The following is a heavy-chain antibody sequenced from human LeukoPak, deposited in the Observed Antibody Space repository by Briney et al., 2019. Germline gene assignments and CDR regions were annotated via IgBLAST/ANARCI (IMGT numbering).Heavy chain of an antibody. CDR2: ISGSGGST. Sequence: RGSLRLSCAASGFTFSSYAMSWVRQAPGKGLEWVSAISGSGGSTYYADSVKGRFTISRDNSKNTLYLQMNSLRAEDTAVYYCAKGARAYGSGSYRLFYYYMDVWGKGTTVTVSS. D-gene: IGHD3-10*01. J-gene: IGHJ6*03. V-gene: IGHV3-23*01. CDR3: AKGARAYGSGSYRLFYYYMDV. CDR1: GFTFSSYA.